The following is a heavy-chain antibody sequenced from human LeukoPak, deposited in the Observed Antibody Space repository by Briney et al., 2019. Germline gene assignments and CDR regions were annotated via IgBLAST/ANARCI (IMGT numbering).Heavy chain of an antibody. CDR1: GGSISSYY. CDR3: ASYSYYYDSSGYFDY. J-gene: IGHJ4*02. CDR2: IYYSGST. D-gene: IGHD3-22*01. V-gene: IGHV4-59*01. Sequence: RPSETLSLTCTVSGGSISSYYWSWIRQPPGKGLEWIGYIYYSGSTNYYPSLKSRVTISVDTSKNQFSLKLSSVTAADTAVYYCASYSYYYDSSGYFDYWGQGTLVTVSS.